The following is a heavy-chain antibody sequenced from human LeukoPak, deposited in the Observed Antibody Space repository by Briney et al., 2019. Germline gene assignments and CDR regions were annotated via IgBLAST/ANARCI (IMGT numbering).Heavy chain of an antibody. CDR2: IIPILGIA. CDR1: VCTFSSYA. V-gene: IGHV1-69*04. CDR3: ARDPYYYDSWGGFDY. Sequence: SSVTVSCLASVCTFSSYALSWLRQAPGQGLEWMGRIIPILGIANYAQKFQGRVTITADKSTSTAYMELSSLRSDDTAVYYCARDPYYYDSWGGFDYWGQGTLVTVSS. D-gene: IGHD3-22*01. J-gene: IGHJ4*02.